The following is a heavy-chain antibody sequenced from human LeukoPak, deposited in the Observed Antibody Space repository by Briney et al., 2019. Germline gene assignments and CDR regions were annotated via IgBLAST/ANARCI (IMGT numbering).Heavy chain of an antibody. J-gene: IGHJ3*02. CDR2: INPSGGST. CDR1: GYTFTSYY. D-gene: IGHD1-26*01. Sequence: ASVKVSCKASGYTFTSYYMHWVRQAPGQGLEWMGIINPSGGSTSYAQKFQGRVTMTRDTSTNTVYMELSSLRSEDTAVYYCASESGNNAFDIWGQGTMVTVSS. V-gene: IGHV1-46*01. CDR3: ASESGNNAFDI.